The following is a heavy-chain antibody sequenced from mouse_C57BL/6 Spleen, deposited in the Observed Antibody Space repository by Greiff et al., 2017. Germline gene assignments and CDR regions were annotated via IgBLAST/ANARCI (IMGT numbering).Heavy chain of an antibody. Sequence: EVQRVESGGGLVKPGGSLKLSCAASGFTFSSYAMSWVRQTPEKRLEWVATISDGGSYTYYPDNVKGRFTISRDNAKNNLYLQMSHLKSEDTAMYYCARVEDQSYAMDYWGQGTSVTVSS. J-gene: IGHJ4*01. V-gene: IGHV5-4*01. CDR1: GFTFSSYA. CDR3: ARVEDQSYAMDY. CDR2: ISDGGSYT.